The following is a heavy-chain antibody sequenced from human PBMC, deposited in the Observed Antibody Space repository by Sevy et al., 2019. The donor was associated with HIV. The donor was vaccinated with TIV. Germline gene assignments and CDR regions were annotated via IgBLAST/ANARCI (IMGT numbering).Heavy chain of an antibody. J-gene: IGHJ4*02. D-gene: IGHD5-18*01. CDR2: ISTSGRST. V-gene: IGHV3-23*01. Sequence: GGSLRLSCAASGFTFTNYDISWVRQAPGRGLEWVSGISTSGRSTYYADSVKGRFTISRDNSKNTLYLQMNSLRAEDTAVYYCATPGSSWGQLWLQDYWGQGTLVTVSS. CDR1: GFTFTNYD. CDR3: ATPGSSWGQLWLQDY.